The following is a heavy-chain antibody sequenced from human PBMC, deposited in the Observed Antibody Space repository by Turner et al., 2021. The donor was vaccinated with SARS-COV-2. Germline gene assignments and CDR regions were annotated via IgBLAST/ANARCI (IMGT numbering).Heavy chain of an antibody. Sequence: QVQLQESGPGLVKPSETLSLTCTVPGDSINSYYWNWIRQSPGKGLEWIGYISYSGIPNYNPSLRSRIAISLDKSKQQFSLRLSSVTAADTAVYFCARDPSGTFPRGLFDSWGQGALVTVSS. CDR2: ISYSGIP. CDR1: GDSINSYY. CDR3: ARDPSGTFPRGLFDS. D-gene: IGHD3-10*01. V-gene: IGHV4-59*01. J-gene: IGHJ4*02.